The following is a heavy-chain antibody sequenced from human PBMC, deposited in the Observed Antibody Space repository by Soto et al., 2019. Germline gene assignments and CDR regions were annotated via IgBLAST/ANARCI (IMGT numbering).Heavy chain of an antibody. CDR2: ISAYNGNT. V-gene: IGHV1-18*01. J-gene: IGHJ3*02. D-gene: IGHD3-10*01. CDR1: GYTFTSYG. CDR3: ARDSGYHYGPPDAFDI. Sequence: GASVKVSCKASGYTFTSYGISWVRQAPGQGLEWMGWISAYNGNTNYAQKLQGRVTMTTDTSTSTAYMELRSLRSDDTAVYYCARDSGYHYGPPDAFDIWGQGTMVTVSS.